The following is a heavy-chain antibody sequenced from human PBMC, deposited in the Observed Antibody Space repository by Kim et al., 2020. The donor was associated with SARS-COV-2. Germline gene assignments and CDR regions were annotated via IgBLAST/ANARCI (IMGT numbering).Heavy chain of an antibody. D-gene: IGHD3-10*01. Sequence: SVKGRFTISRDNAKNSLYLQMNSLRAEDTAVYYCARDRVTMVRGGHAFDIWGQGTMVTVSS. CDR3: ARDRVTMVRGGHAFDI. V-gene: IGHV3-21*01. J-gene: IGHJ3*02.